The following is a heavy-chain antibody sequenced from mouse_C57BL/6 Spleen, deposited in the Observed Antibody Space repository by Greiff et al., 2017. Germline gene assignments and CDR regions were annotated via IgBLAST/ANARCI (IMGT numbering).Heavy chain of an antibody. CDR3: TTYSNSG. CDR1: GFKIHDDS. D-gene: IGHD2-5*01. V-gene: IGHV14-4*01. J-gene: IGHJ2*01. CDR2: IDPENGDT. Sequence: EVQLQQSGAELVRPGASVKLSCKASGFKIHDDSMHWVKQRPEQGLEWIGWIDPENGDTDYATKFQGKATITADTSSNTAYLQLSSLTSEDTAVYYCTTYSNSGGGQGTTLTVSS.